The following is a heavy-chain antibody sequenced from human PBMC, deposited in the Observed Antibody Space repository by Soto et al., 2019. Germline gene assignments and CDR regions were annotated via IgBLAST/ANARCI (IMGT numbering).Heavy chain of an antibody. CDR2: IYYTGST. J-gene: IGHJ4*02. CDR3: ARGGTYGDYFDY. CDR1: VGSISSDY. V-gene: IGHV4-59*01. D-gene: IGHD4-17*01. Sequence: SETLSLTCTVSVGSISSDYWTWIRQSPGKGLEWIGYIYYTGSTKYSPSLKSRVTISLGTSRNQFSLNLSSVTAADTAVYFCARGGTYGDYFDYWGQGTLVTVSS.